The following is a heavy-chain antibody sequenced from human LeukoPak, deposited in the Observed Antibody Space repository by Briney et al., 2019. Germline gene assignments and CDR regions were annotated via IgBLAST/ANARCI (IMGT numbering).Heavy chain of an antibody. CDR2: INPTGGST. V-gene: IGHV1-46*01. CDR3: ARGVGTYYYFDY. D-gene: IGHD1-26*01. J-gene: IGHJ4*02. CDR1: GYTFTSYY. Sequence: GASVKVSCKASGYTFTSYYMHWVRQAPGQGLEWMGKINPTGGSTSYAQKFQGRVTMTRDTSTTTVYVELNSLRSEDTAVYYCARGVGTYYYFDYWGQGSLVTVSS.